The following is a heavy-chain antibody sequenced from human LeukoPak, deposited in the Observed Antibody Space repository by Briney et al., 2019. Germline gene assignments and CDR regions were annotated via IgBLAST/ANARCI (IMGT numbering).Heavy chain of an antibody. Sequence: PSETLSLTCTVSGGSISSYYWSWIRQPAGKGLEWIGRIYTSGSTNSNPSLKSRVTMSVDTSKNQFSLNLSSVAAADTAVYHCARGPYCGGDCYFDDWGQGTLVTVSS. CDR2: IYTSGST. D-gene: IGHD2-21*01. CDR1: GGSISSYY. J-gene: IGHJ4*02. V-gene: IGHV4-4*07. CDR3: ARGPYCGGDCYFDD.